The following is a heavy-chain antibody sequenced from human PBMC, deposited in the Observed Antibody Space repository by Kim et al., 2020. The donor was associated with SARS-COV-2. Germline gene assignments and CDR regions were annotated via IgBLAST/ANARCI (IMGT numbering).Heavy chain of an antibody. CDR3: ARGSPSGSGLRWNEY. D-gene: IGHD1-26*01. CDR1: GYTFTGYY. CDR2: INPNSGDT. J-gene: IGHJ4*02. V-gene: IGHV1-2*02. Sequence: ASVKVSCKASGYTFTGYYMHWVRQAPGQGLEWMGWINPNSGDTKYEQNFQGRVTMTRDTSISTVYMELIRLTSDDTAVYYCARGSPSGSGLRWNEYWGQGTLVTVSS.